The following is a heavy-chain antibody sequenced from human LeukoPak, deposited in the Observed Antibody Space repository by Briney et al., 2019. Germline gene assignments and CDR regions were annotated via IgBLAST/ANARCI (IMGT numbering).Heavy chain of an antibody. Sequence: SETLSLTCAVYGGSFSGYYWSWIRQPPGEGLEWIGEINHGGSTNYTPSLKGGVTISVDTSKNQFYLKLSSVTAADTAVYYCARGAAGSYCSGGSCYLKDGYYFDYWGQGTLVTVSS. J-gene: IGHJ4*02. D-gene: IGHD2-15*01. CDR2: INHGGST. CDR1: GGSFSGYY. CDR3: ARGAAGSYCSGGSCYLKDGYYFDY. V-gene: IGHV4-34*01.